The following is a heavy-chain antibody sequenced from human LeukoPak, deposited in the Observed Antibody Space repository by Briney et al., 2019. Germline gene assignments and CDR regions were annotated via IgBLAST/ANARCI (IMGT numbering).Heavy chain of an antibody. V-gene: IGHV4-4*07. CDR3: ARGYCSSTSCYNDDAFDI. D-gene: IGHD2-2*02. CDR1: GGSISSYY. Sequence: SETLSLTCTVSGGSISSYYWSWIRQPAGKGLEWIGRIYTSGSTNYNPSLKSRVTMSVDTSKNQFSLKLSSVTAADTAVYYCARGYCSSTSCYNDDAFDIWGQGTMVTVSS. CDR2: IYTSGST. J-gene: IGHJ3*02.